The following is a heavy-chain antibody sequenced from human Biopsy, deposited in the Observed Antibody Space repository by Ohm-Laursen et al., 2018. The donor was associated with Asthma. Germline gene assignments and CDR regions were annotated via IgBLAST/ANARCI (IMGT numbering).Heavy chain of an antibody. CDR1: GGTFNTYV. D-gene: IGHD2-2*01. V-gene: IGHV1-69*13. J-gene: IGHJ4*02. CDR3: ARKAGSCISRTCYSLDF. Sequence: EASVKVSCKSLGGTFNTYVIGWVRQAPGQGLEWMGGINSVFGTTTYPQKFQYRVTITADDSTSTVYMELSSLRSEDTAVYYCARKAGSCISRTCYSLDFWGQGTLVTVSS. CDR2: INSVFGTT.